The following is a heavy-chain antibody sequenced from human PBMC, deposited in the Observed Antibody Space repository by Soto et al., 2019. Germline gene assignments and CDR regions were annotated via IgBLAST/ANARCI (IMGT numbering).Heavy chain of an antibody. Sequence: PSETLSLTCTVSGGAISSGGYYLSWIRQHPGKGLEWIGYISYSGSTYYNPSLKSRVTISVATTKNQFSLKLSSVTAADTAVYYCARGGGRRPVVGPWGQGTLFTVS. V-gene: IGHV4-31*03. CDR3: ARGGGRRPVVGP. D-gene: IGHD2-15*01. CDR2: ISYSGST. J-gene: IGHJ5*02. CDR1: GGAISSGGYY.